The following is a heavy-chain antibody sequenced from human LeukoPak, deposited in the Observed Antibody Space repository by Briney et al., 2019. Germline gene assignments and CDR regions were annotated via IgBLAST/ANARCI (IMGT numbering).Heavy chain of an antibody. D-gene: IGHD6-19*01. CDR1: GYTFTSYY. Sequence: GASVKVSCKASGYTFTSYYMHWVRQAPGQGLEWMGIINPSGVSTSYAQKFQGRVTITRDTSTSTVYLELSSLRSEDPAMYYCASSLGPHSGWYDYWGQGTLVTVSS. CDR2: INPSGVST. J-gene: IGHJ4*02. CDR3: ASSLGPHSGWYDY. V-gene: IGHV1-46*01.